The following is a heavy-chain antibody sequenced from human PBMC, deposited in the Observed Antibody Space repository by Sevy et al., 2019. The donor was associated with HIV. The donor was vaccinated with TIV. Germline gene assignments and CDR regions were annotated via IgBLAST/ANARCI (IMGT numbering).Heavy chain of an antibody. CDR1: GGSISSTNYY. CDR2: IYYSGST. J-gene: IGHJ5*01. V-gene: IGHV4-39*01. Sequence: SETLSLTCTVSGGSISSTNYYWGWIRQPPGKGLQWIGTIYYSGSTYYNPSLKSRVSISVDTSKNQFSLKLSSVTAADTAVYYCAGVSGYSSGWLWFDSWGQGTLVTVSS. D-gene: IGHD6-19*01. CDR3: AGVSGYSSGWLWFDS.